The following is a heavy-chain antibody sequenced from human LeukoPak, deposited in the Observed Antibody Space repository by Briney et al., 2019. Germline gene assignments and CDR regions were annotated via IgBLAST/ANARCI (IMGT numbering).Heavy chain of an antibody. D-gene: IGHD3-22*01. J-gene: IGHJ4*02. CDR3: ARLPSYYDSSGYYYGLDY. V-gene: IGHV1-18*01. CDR2: ISAYNGNT. Sequence: ASVKVSSKASGYTFTSYGISWVRQAPGQGLEWMGWISAYNGNTNYAQKLQGRVTMTTDTSTSTAYMELRSLRSGDTAVYYCARLPSYYDSSGYYYGLDYWGQGTLVTVSS. CDR1: GYTFTSYG.